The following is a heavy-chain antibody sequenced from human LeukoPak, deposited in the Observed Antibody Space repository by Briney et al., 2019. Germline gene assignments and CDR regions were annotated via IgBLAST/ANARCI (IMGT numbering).Heavy chain of an antibody. CDR3: AREFGGRILAYCGGDCWDDAFDI. J-gene: IGHJ3*02. D-gene: IGHD2-21*02. CDR1: GYTFTCYY. CDR2: INPNSGGT. Sequence: GASVKVSCKASGYTFTCYYMHWVRQAPGQGLERMGWINPNSGGTNYAQKFQGRVTITRDTSISTAYMELRRQRSDDTAVYYCAREFGGRILAYCGGDCWDDAFDIGGQGTMVTVSA. V-gene: IGHV1-2*02.